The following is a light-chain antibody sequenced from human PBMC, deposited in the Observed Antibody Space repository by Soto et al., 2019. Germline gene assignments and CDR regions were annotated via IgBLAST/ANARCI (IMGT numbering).Light chain of an antibody. CDR1: SGHTSYA. CDR3: QTWGTGTL. Sequence: QSVLTQSPSASASLGASVKLTCTLISGHTSYAIAWHQQQPEKGPRYLMKLNSDGSHSKGDGIPDRFSGSSSGAERYLTISSLQSEDEADYYCQTWGTGTLFGGGTQLTVL. V-gene: IGLV4-69*01. CDR2: LNSDGSH. J-gene: IGLJ2*01.